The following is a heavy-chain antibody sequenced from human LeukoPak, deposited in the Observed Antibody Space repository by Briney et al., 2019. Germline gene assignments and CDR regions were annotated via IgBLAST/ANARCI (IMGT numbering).Heavy chain of an antibody. CDR3: ARQVYSSSWSYYFEY. CDR1: GGSISSGEYY. CDR2: IYYSGST. V-gene: IGHV4-30-4*02. D-gene: IGHD6-13*01. J-gene: IGHJ4*02. Sequence: SETLSLTCTVSGGSISSGEYYWSWIRQPPGKGLEWIGYIYYSGSTYYNPSLKSRVTISVDTSKNQFSLKLSSVTPADTAVYYSARQVYSSSWSYYFEYWGQGILVTVSS.